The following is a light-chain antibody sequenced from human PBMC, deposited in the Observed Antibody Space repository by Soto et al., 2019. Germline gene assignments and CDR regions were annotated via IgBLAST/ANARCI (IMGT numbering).Light chain of an antibody. V-gene: IGKV3-20*01. CDR1: QSLTNSF. CDR2: DTS. Sequence: VLTQSPGTLSLSTSERATLSCRASQSLTNSFMAWYQQKPGQAPRLLIYDTSSRASGIPDRFSGSGSGTDFTLTISRLETEDFAVFYCQQYGTSEIIFGQRTRLEIK. CDR3: QQYGTSEII. J-gene: IGKJ5*01.